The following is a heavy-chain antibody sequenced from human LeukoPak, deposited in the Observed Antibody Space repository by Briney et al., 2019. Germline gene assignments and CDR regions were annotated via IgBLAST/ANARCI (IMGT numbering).Heavy chain of an antibody. D-gene: IGHD3-22*01. CDR1: GYTFTSYG. V-gene: IGHV1-18*01. Sequence: ASVKVSCKASGYTFTSYGISWVRQAPGQGLEWMGWISAYNGNTNYAQKLQGRVTMTTDTSTSTAYMELRSLRSDDTAVYYCARGRYYYDSSGYRPLRYRGQGTLVTVSS. CDR2: ISAYNGNT. CDR3: ARGRYYYDSSGYRPLRY. J-gene: IGHJ4*02.